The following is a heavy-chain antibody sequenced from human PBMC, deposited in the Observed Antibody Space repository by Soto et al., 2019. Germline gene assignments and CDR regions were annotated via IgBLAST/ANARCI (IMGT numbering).Heavy chain of an antibody. CDR3: ASPYTSSFAFDI. D-gene: IGHD6-6*01. Sequence: QVQLVQSGAEVKKPGSSVKVSCKASGGTLCIYGSSWVRQAPGQGLEWMGGTIPIFGTPNYAQKFQGRVTITADKSTSTAYMELSSLRSEDTAVYYCASPYTSSFAFDIWGQGTVVTVSS. V-gene: IGHV1-69*06. CDR1: GGTLCIYG. J-gene: IGHJ3*02. CDR2: TIPIFGTP.